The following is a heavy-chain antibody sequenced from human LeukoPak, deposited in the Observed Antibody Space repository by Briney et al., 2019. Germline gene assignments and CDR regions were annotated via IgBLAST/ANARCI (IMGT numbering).Heavy chain of an antibody. CDR3: AKDQVISGSEASDI. J-gene: IGHJ3*02. Sequence: GGSLRLSCAASGFTFSNYGMHRVRQAPGKGLEWVAAVSSDGAQRYSVDSVKGRFIISRDNSRNTLFLQMNSLRIEDTAVYYCAKDQVISGSEASDIWGQGTMVTVSS. D-gene: IGHD2-21*01. V-gene: IGHV3-30*18. CDR1: GFTFSNYG. CDR2: VSSDGAQR.